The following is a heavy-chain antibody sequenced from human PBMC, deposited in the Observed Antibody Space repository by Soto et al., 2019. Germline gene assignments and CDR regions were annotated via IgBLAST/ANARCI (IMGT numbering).Heavy chain of an antibody. V-gene: IGHV3-9*01. J-gene: IGHJ3*02. CDR3: AKDVAMGDDAFDI. D-gene: IGHD5-18*01. CDR1: VFTFDDYA. Sequence: GWSLRLSCASSVFTFDDYAMHWVRQAPGKGLEWVSGISWNSGSIGYADSVKGRFTISRDNAKNSLYLQMNSLRAEDTALYYCAKDVAMGDDAFDIWGQGTMVTVSS. CDR2: ISWNSGSI.